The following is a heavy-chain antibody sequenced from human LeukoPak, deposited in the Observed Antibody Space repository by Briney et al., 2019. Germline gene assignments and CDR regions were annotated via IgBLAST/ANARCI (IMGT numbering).Heavy chain of an antibody. D-gene: IGHD6-13*01. CDR2: NTDSGPT. J-gene: IGHJ4*02. CDR1: GVSFSGYY. Sequence: SETLSLTCAIYGVSFSGYYWSWIRQPPGKGREWIGENTDSGPTNYNPSLKSRVSLSIDTSRRQLSLKVTSVTAADTAVYYCARGGRARTSSWYYWGQGTLVTVSS. CDR3: ARGGRARTSSWYY. V-gene: IGHV4-34*01.